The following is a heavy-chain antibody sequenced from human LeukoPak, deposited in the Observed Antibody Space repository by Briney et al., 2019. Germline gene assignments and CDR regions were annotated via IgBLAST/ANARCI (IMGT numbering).Heavy chain of an antibody. CDR1: GFTFSIYG. CDR3: AKCASSGWYYFDY. V-gene: IGHV3-30*18. CDR2: ISYDGSNK. J-gene: IGHJ4*02. Sequence: QPGRSLRLSCAASGFTFSIYGMHWVRQAPGKGLEWVAVISYDGSNKYYADSVKGRFTISRDNSKNTLYLQMNSLRAEDTAVYYCAKCASSGWYYFDYWGQGTLVTVSS. D-gene: IGHD6-19*01.